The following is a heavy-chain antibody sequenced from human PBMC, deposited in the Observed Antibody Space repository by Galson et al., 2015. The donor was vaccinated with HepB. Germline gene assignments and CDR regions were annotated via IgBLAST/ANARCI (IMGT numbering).Heavy chain of an antibody. J-gene: IGHJ4*02. V-gene: IGHV2-26*01. CDR1: GFSLSNARMG. CDR2: IFSNDEK. D-gene: IGHD3-10*01. Sequence: PALVKPTQTLTLTCTVSGFSLSNARMGVSWIRQPPGKALEWLAHIFSNDEKSYSTSLKSRLTISKDTSKSQVVLTMTNMDPVDTATYYCARIHDYGSGSYYKAYFDYWGQGTLVTVSS. CDR3: ARIHDYGSGSYYKAYFDY.